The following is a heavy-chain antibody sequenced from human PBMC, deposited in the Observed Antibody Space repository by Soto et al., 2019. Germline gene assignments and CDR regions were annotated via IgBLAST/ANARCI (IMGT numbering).Heavy chain of an antibody. J-gene: IGHJ4*01. D-gene: IGHD2-8*01. CDR1: GFTFSDYY. CDR3: VKLGYFLDGVWSHFDH. V-gene: IGHV3-72*01. CDR2: VRKKANGYTT. Sequence: PGGSLRLSCAASGFTFSDYYMDWVRQAPGKGLEWVGRVRKKANGYTTEYAASVKGRFTISRDDSKNSLYLQMNSLKIDDTAVYYCVKLGYFLDGVWSHFDHWGLGTLVTVSS.